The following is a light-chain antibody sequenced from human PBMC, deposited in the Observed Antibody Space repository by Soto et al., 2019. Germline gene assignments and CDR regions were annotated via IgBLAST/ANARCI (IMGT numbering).Light chain of an antibody. J-gene: IGKJ4*01. V-gene: IGKV2-28*01. Sequence: DIVMTQSPLSLPVTPGEPASISCRSSQSLLHSNGYNYLVWYLQKPGQSPQLLIYLGSNRASGVLDRFSGSGSGTDFTLKISRVEAEDVGVYYCMQALQTPLTFGGGTKVEIK. CDR3: MQALQTPLT. CDR2: LGS. CDR1: QSLLHSNGYNY.